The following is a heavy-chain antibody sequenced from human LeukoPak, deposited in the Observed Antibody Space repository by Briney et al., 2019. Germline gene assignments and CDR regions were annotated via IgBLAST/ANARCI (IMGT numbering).Heavy chain of an antibody. Sequence: SETLSLTCTVSGGSVSFYYWSWIRPPPGKGLEWIGYIYYSGSTNYNPSLKSRVTISVDTSKNQFSLKVSSVTAADTAVYYCARDARGSSYMDVWGQGTTVTVSS. J-gene: IGHJ6*02. D-gene: IGHD3-10*01. CDR1: GGSVSFYY. V-gene: IGHV4-59*02. CDR3: ARDARGSSYMDV. CDR2: IYYSGST.